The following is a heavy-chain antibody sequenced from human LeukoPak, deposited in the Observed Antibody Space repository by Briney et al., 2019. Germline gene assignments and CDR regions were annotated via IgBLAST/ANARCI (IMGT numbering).Heavy chain of an antibody. CDR3: AKEQGVLRYFDWLFDYFQH. Sequence: GGSLRLSCAASGFTFSSYAMSWVRQAPGKGLEWVSAISGSGGSTYYADSVKGRFTISRDNSKNTLYLQMNSLRAEDTAVYYCAKEQGVLRYFDWLFDYFQHWGQGTLVTVSS. CDR1: GFTFSSYA. V-gene: IGHV3-23*01. CDR2: ISGSGGST. D-gene: IGHD3-9*01. J-gene: IGHJ1*01.